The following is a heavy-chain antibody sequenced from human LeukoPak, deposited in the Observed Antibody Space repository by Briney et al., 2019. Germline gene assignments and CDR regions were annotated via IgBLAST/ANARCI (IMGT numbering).Heavy chain of an antibody. V-gene: IGHV3-30*03. CDR1: GFTFSSYG. CDR3: TTVYGSGSYYNGYFDY. CDR2: ISYDGSNK. D-gene: IGHD3-10*01. J-gene: IGHJ4*02. Sequence: PGGSLRLSCAASGFTFSSYGMHWVRQAPGKGLEWVAVISYDGSNKYYADSVKGRFTISRDDSKNTLYLQMNSLKTEDTAVYYCTTVYGSGSYYNGYFDYWGQGTLVTVSS.